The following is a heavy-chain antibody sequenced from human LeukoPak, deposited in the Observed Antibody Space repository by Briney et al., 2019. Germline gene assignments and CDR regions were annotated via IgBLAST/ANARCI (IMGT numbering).Heavy chain of an antibody. Sequence: GASVKVSCKASGYTFTGYYMHWVRQAPGQGLEWMGRINPNSGGTNYAQKFQGRVTMTRDTSINTAYMELNSLRSEDTAVYFCASNPPRTGDFNYWGRGALVTVSS. V-gene: IGHV1-2*06. D-gene: IGHD7-27*01. CDR2: INPNSGGT. J-gene: IGHJ4*02. CDR1: GYTFTGYY. CDR3: ASNPPRTGDFNY.